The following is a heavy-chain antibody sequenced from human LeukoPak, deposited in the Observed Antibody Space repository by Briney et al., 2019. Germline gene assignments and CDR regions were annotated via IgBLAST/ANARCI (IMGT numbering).Heavy chain of an antibody. V-gene: IGHV1-69*13. CDR1: GYTFTSYY. J-gene: IGHJ5*02. Sequence: ASVKVSCKASGYTFTSYYMHWVRQAPGQGLEWMGGIIPIFGTANNAQKFQGRVTITADESTSTAYMELSSLRSEDTAVYYCARAVDATGVSWFDPWGQGTLVTVSS. CDR3: ARAVDATGVSWFDP. D-gene: IGHD2-15*01. CDR2: IIPIFGTA.